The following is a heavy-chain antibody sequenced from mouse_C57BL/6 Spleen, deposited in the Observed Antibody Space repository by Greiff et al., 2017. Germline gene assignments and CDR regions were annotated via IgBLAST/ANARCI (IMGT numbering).Heavy chain of an antibody. CDR2: IDPENGDT. CDR3: TTSIYYGNLYWYFDV. V-gene: IGHV14-4*01. CDR1: GFNIKDDY. Sequence: EVQLQQSGAELVRPGASVKLSCTASGFNIKDDYMHWVKQRPEQGLEWIGWIDPENGDTEYASKFQGKATITADTSSNTAYLQLSSLTSEDTAVYYCTTSIYYGNLYWYFDVWGTGTTVTVSS. D-gene: IGHD2-1*01. J-gene: IGHJ1*03.